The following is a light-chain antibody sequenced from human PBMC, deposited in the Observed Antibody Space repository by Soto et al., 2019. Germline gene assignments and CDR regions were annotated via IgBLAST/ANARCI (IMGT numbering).Light chain of an antibody. J-gene: IGKJ5*01. CDR1: QSISSY. V-gene: IGKV1-39*01. Sequence: DIQMTQSPSSLSASVGDRVTITCRASQSISSYLNWYQQKPGKAPKLLIYAASSLQSGVPSRFSGSGFGTDFTLTISSLQPEDFATYYCQQLHDYPITFGQGTRLEIK. CDR3: QQLHDYPIT. CDR2: AAS.